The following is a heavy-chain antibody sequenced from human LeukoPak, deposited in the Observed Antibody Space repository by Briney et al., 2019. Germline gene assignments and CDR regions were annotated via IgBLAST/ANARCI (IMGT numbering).Heavy chain of an antibody. D-gene: IGHD6-13*01. Sequence: GGSLRLSCAASGFTFSDYYMTWIRQAPGKGLEWISYISSSGSSVYYADSAKGRFTISRDNAKNSLYLQMNSLRAEDTAVYYCARGSAAVTGSFDYWGQGTLVTVSS. CDR1: GFTFSDYY. J-gene: IGHJ4*02. CDR3: ARGSAAVTGSFDY. CDR2: ISSSGSSV. V-gene: IGHV3-11*01.